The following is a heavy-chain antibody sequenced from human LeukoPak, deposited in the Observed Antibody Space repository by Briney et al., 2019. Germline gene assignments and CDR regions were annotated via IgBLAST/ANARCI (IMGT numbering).Heavy chain of an antibody. CDR2: ISSGGHI. D-gene: IGHD3-22*01. J-gene: IGHJ4*02. CDR3: ARDQDGGKYYYESSGYSH. Sequence: NPGESLRLSCAASGFTFSSYGLNWVRQAPGKGLEWVSTISSGGHIYYEDSVKGRFTISRDNAKNSLYLQMNSLRAEDTAVYYCARDQDGGKYYYESSGYSHWGQGILATVSS. V-gene: IGHV3-21*01. CDR1: GFTFSSYG.